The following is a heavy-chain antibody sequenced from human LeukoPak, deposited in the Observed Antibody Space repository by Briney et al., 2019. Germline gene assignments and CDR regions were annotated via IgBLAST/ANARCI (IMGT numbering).Heavy chain of an antibody. Sequence: SETLSLTCAVYGGSFSGYYWSWIRQPPGKGLEWIGEINHSGSTNYNPSLKSRVTISVDTSKNQFSLKLSSVTAADTAVYYCARHDIVASVGINWFDPWGQGTLVTVSS. J-gene: IGHJ5*02. CDR2: INHSGST. V-gene: IGHV4-34*01. CDR3: ARHDIVASVGINWFDP. D-gene: IGHD5-12*01. CDR1: GGSFSGYY.